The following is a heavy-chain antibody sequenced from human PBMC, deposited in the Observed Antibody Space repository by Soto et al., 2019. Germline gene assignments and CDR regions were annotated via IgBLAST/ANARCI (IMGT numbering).Heavy chain of an antibody. Sequence: ASVEVSCKASGYTFTSYYMHWVRQAPGQGLEWMGIINPSGGSTSYAQKFQGRVTMTRDTSTSTVYMELSSLRSEDTAVYYCASAPGYSSSSYEAYYYYGMDVWGQGTTVTVSS. J-gene: IGHJ6*02. V-gene: IGHV1-46*01. CDR1: GYTFTSYY. CDR2: INPSGGST. D-gene: IGHD6-13*01. CDR3: ASAPGYSSSSYEAYYYYGMDV.